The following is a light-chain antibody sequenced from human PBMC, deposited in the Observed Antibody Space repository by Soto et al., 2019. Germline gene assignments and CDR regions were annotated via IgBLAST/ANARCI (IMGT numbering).Light chain of an antibody. Sequence: EIVMTQSPATLSVFPGERATLSCRASQSVSSNLAWYQQKPGQAPTLLIYGASARATGIPARFSGSGSGTEFTLTISSLQSEAFAVYYCQHYNNWPFTFGQGTKLEIK. CDR3: QHYNNWPFT. J-gene: IGKJ2*01. V-gene: IGKV3-15*01. CDR2: GAS. CDR1: QSVSSN.